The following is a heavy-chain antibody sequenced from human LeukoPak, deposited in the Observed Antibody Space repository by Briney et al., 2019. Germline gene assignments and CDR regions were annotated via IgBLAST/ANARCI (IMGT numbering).Heavy chain of an antibody. CDR3: ARDLVVTSSFDY. V-gene: IGHV3-21*01. D-gene: IGHD4-23*01. J-gene: IGHJ4*02. CDR2: ISGSSTYI. Sequence: GGSLRLSCAASGFTFSTYSMNWVRQAPGKGLEWVSSISGSSTYIYYADSVKGRFTISRDNAKNSLYLQMNSLRAEDTAVYYCARDLVVTSSFDYWGQGTLVTVSS. CDR1: GFTFSTYS.